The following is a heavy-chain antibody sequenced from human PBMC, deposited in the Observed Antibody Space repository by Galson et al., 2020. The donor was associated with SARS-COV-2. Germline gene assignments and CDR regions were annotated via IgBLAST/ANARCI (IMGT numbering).Heavy chain of an antibody. J-gene: IGHJ6*02. CDR3: ARVGGMATTPTNYYYYGVDV. V-gene: IGHV3-21*01. D-gene: IGHD1-26*01. CDR2: ISAGSSYI. Sequence: GGSLRLSCAASGFPFSSYSMNWVRQAPGKGLEWVSSISAGSSYIYYADSVKGRFTISRDNAKNSLYLQMNSLRADDTAVYYCARVGGMATTPTNYYYYGVDVWGPGTTVTVSS. CDR1: GFPFSSYS.